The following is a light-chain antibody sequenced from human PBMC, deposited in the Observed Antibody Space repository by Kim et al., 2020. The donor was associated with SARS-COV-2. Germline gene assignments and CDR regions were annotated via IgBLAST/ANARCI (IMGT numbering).Light chain of an antibody. J-gene: IGKJ1*01. CDR3: QHSYRSPWT. CDR1: QSISGY. Sequence: ASVGDTVAITCRESQSISGYLNWYQQKPGKAPILLIYTASTLQSGVPPRFTGSGSGTDFTLTIFNLQPEDSAIYYCQHSYRSPWTFGQGTKVDIK. CDR2: TAS. V-gene: IGKV1-39*01.